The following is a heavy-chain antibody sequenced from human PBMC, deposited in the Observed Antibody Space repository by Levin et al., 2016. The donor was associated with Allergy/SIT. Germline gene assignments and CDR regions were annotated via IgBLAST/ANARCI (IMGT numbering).Heavy chain of an antibody. CDR2: ISGSGGST. D-gene: IGHD1-26*01. Sequence: GGSLRLSCAASGFTFSSYAMSWVRQAPGKGLEWVSAISGSGGSTYYADSVKGRFTISRDNSKNTLSLQMNSLRAEDTAVYYCAKEHGTDARYYYGMDVWGQGTTVTVSS. J-gene: IGHJ6*02. CDR1: GFTFSSYA. CDR3: AKEHGTDARYYYGMDV. V-gene: IGHV3-23*01.